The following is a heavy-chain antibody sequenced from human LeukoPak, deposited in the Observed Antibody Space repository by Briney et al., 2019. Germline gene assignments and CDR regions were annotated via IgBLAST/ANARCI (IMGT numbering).Heavy chain of an antibody. CDR2: INPNSGGT. J-gene: IGHJ4*02. CDR1: GYTFTGYY. Sequence: GASVKVSCKASGYTFTGYYMHWVRQAPGQGLGWMGWINPNSGGTNYAQKFQGRVTMTRDTSISTAYMELSRLRSDDTAVYDCARALTIFGVVNVVGYWGQGTLVTVSS. CDR3: ARALTIFGVVNVVGY. V-gene: IGHV1-2*02. D-gene: IGHD3-3*01.